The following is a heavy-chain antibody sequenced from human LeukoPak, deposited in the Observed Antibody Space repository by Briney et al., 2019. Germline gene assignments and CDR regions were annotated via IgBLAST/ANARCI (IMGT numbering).Heavy chain of an antibody. J-gene: IGHJ3*01. CDR3: ARVSGEYCSSTTCYGAAFDF. CDR1: GFTFSSYA. D-gene: IGHD2-2*01. CDR2: ISGSGGST. V-gene: IGHV3-23*01. Sequence: GGSLRLSCAASGFTFSSYAMSWVRQAPGKGLEWVSAISGSGGSTYYADSVKGRFTISRDNSKNTLYLQMNSLRAEDTAIYYCARVSGEYCSSTTCYGAAFDFWGQGTMVTVSS.